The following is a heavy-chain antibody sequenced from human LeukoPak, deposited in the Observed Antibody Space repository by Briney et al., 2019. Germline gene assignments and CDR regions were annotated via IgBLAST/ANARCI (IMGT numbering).Heavy chain of an antibody. Sequence: ASVKVSCKVSGYTLTELSMHWVRQAPGKGLEWMGGFDPEDGETIYAQKFQGRVTMTEDTSTDTAYMELSSLRSEDTAVYYCAKTVVPGALGVWDYYYGMDVWGQGTTVTVSS. CDR1: GYTLTELS. J-gene: IGHJ6*02. CDR2: FDPEDGET. V-gene: IGHV1-24*01. D-gene: IGHD2-2*01. CDR3: AKTVVPGALGVWDYYYGMDV.